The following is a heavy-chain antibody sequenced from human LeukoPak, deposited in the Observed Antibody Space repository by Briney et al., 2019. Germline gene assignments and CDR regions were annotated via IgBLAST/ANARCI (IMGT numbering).Heavy chain of an antibody. Sequence: PSETLSLTCTVSGGSISSGGYYWSWIRQHPGKGLEWIGYIYYSGSTYYNPSHKSRVTISVDTSKNQFSLKLSSVTAADTAVYYCARGVGELLDTYNWFDPWGQGTLVTVSS. J-gene: IGHJ5*02. CDR1: GGSISSGGYY. V-gene: IGHV4-31*03. CDR3: ARGVGELLDTYNWFDP. D-gene: IGHD3-10*01. CDR2: IYYSGST.